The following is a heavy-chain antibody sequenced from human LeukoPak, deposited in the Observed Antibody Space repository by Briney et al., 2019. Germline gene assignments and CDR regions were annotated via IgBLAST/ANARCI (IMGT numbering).Heavy chain of an antibody. CDR3: AGVDSSSAFDP. J-gene: IGHJ5*02. CDR2: IWYDGSNK. CDR1: GFTFSSYG. Sequence: GSLRLSCAASGFTFSSYGMHWVRQAPGKGLEWVAVIWYDGSNKYYADSVKGRFTISRDNSKNTLYLQMNSLRAEDTAVYYCAGVDSSSAFDPWGQGTLVTVSS. D-gene: IGHD6-13*01. V-gene: IGHV3-30*02.